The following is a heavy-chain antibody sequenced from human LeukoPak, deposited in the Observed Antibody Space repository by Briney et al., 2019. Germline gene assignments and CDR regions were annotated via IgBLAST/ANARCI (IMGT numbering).Heavy chain of an antibody. J-gene: IGHJ4*02. CDR2: MHHSGAT. D-gene: IGHD1-26*01. CDR1: GFTFSDYY. CDR3: AKDLASTGALDL. V-gene: IGHV4-34*01. Sequence: GSLRLSCAASGFTFSDYYMGWIRQAPGKGLEWIGEMHHSGATSYKPSLRSRVTISGGTSKNQFSLNLNSVTAADTALYYCAKDLASTGALDLWGQGTLVTVSS.